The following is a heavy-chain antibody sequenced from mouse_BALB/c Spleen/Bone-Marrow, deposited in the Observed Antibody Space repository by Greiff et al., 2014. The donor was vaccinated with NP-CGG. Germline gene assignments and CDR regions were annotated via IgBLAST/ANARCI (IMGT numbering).Heavy chain of an antibody. J-gene: IGHJ4*01. V-gene: IGHV5-6-4*01. D-gene: IGHD2-3*01. CDR2: ISSGGSYT. CDR3: TRDLYDGYYYYAMDY. Sequence: EVQLVDSGGGLVKPGGSLKLSCAASGFTFSSYTMSWVRQTPEKRLEWVATISSGGSYTYYPDSVKGRFTISRDNAKNTLYLQMSSLKSEDTAMYYCTRDLYDGYYYYAMDYWGQGTSVTVSS. CDR1: GFTFSSYT.